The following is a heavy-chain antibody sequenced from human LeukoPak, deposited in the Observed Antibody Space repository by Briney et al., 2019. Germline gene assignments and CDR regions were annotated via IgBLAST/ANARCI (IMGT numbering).Heavy chain of an antibody. J-gene: IGHJ5*02. V-gene: IGHV4-38-2*02. CDR1: GGSISSGYY. D-gene: IGHD3-10*01. CDR3: ARDSPYGSVP. Sequence: SETLSLTCTVSGGSISSGYYWGWIRQPPGKGLEWIGSIYHSGSTYYNPSLKSRVTISVDTSKNQFSLKLSSVTAADTAVYYCARDSPYGSVPWGQGTLVTVSS. CDR2: IYHSGST.